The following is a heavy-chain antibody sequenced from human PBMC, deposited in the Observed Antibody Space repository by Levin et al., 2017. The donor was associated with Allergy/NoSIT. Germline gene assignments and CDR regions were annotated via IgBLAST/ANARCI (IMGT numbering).Heavy chain of an antibody. CDR1: GYTFSSYG. Sequence: ASVKVSCTASGYTFSSYGVNWVRQAPGQGLEWLGWISADSVNTNYAQKLHGRVTMTTDTTTSTAYMELRSLRSDDTAMYYCARSWFASYLDPWGQGTLVTVSS. V-gene: IGHV1-18*01. D-gene: IGHD3-10*01. J-gene: IGHJ5*02. CDR3: ARSWFASYLDP. CDR2: ISADSVNT.